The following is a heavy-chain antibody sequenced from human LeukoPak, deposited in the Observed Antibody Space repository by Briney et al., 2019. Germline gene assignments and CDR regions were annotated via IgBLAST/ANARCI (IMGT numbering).Heavy chain of an antibody. V-gene: IGHV3-9*01. CDR3: AKGSSGAPGGSYWYFDL. Sequence: GRSLRLSCAAPGFTFDDYAMHWVRQAPGKGLVWVSGISWNSGSIGYADSVKGRFTISRDNAKNSLYLQMNSLRAEDTALYYCAKGSSGAPGGSYWYFDLWGRGTLVTVSS. CDR2: ISWNSGSI. CDR1: GFTFDDYA. D-gene: IGHD3-10*01. J-gene: IGHJ2*01.